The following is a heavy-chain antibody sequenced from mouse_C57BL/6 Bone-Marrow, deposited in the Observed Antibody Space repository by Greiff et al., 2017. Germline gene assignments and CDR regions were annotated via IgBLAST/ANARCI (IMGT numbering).Heavy chain of an antibody. V-gene: IGHV1-64*01. J-gene: IGHJ4*01. Sequence: QVQLQQPGAELVKPGASVKLSCKASGYTFTSYWMHWVKQRPGQGLEWIGMIHPNSGSTNYNEKFKSKATLTVDKSSSTAYMQLSSLTSEDSAVYYCARWDDYDDYAIDDWGQGTSVTVSS. CDR2: IHPNSGST. CDR1: GYTFTSYW. CDR3: ARWDDYDDYAIDD. D-gene: IGHD2-4*01.